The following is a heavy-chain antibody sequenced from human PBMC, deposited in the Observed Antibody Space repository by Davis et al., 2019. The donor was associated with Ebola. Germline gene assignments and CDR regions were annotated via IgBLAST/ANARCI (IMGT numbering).Heavy chain of an antibody. Sequence: PGGSLRLSCAASGFTFSNAWMSWVRQPPGKGLEWVGRINSKTDGGTTDYAAPVKDRFTISRDDSKNTLYLQMNSLKSEDTAVYYCTTVVASSGVYWGQGTLVTVSS. J-gene: IGHJ4*02. D-gene: IGHD3-22*01. CDR3: TTVVASSGVY. V-gene: IGHV3-15*01. CDR1: GFTFSNAW. CDR2: INSKTDGGTT.